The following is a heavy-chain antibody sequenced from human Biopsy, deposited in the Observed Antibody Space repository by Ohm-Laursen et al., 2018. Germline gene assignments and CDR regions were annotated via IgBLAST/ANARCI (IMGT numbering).Heavy chain of an antibody. Sequence: SVKVSCKASGGTFTNYAISWARQAPGQGLEWMGGIIPIFGTANYAQKFQGRVTITADESTSTAYMELSSLRSDDTAVYYCARDALGGGSYRFFYWGQGSWSPSRQ. J-gene: IGHJ4*02. CDR1: GGTFTNYA. D-gene: IGHD1-26*01. CDR2: IIPIFGTA. CDR3: ARDALGGGSYRFFY. V-gene: IGHV1-69*13.